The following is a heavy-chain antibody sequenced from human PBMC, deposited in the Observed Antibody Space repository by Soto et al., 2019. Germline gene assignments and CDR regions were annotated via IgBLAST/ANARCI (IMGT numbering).Heavy chain of an antibody. CDR3: AKGNNLAPKTGHAFDP. CDR2: TYFRSKWYN. V-gene: IGHV6-1*01. Sequence: PSQTLSLTCAISGVSVSSNTASWNWIRQSPSRGLEWLGRTYFRSKWYNDYAVSVKSRIFINPDTSYNQFSLQLNSVTPEGTAVYIYAKGNNLAPKTGHAFDPWGQGIMVTVSS. CDR1: GVSVSSNTAS. J-gene: IGHJ5*02. D-gene: IGHD1-1*01.